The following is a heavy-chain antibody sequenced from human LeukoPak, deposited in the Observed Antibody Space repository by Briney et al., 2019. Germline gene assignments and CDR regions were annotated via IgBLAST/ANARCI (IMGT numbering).Heavy chain of an antibody. J-gene: IGHJ4*02. D-gene: IGHD2-2*02. V-gene: IGHV3-33*01. CDR1: GFTFSSYG. Sequence: PGGSLRLSCAASGFTFSSYGMHWVRQAPGKGLEWVAVIWYDGNTKYYADSVKGRFTISRDNSKNTLYLQVNSLRTEDTAVYYCARTWVPYCSSTSCYIGSNYWGQGTLVTVSS. CDR3: ARTWVPYCSSTSCYIGSNY. CDR2: IWYDGNTK.